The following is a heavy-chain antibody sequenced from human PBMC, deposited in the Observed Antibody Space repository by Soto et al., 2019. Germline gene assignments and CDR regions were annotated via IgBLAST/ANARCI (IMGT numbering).Heavy chain of an antibody. V-gene: IGHV4-31*03. CDR1: GESISSGGYY. D-gene: IGHD3-16*01. CDR2: IYYSGST. J-gene: IGHJ6*03. Sequence: TLSLTCTVSGESISSGGYYWTWIRQHPGKGLEWIGYIYYSGSTYYNPSLKSRVTISVDTSENQFSLKLSSVTAADTAVYYCARGGGYADMDVWGKGTTVTVSS. CDR3: ARGGGYADMDV.